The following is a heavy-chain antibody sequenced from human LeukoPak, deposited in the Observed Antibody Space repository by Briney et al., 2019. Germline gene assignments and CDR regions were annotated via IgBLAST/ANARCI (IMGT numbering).Heavy chain of an antibody. CDR2: MNPNSGNT. J-gene: IGHJ4*02. Sequence: ASVKVSCKASGYTFTSYDINWVQQATGQGLEWMGWMNPNSGNTGYAQKFQGRVTMTRNTSISTAYMELSSLRSEDTAVYYCARGPYSSGWYSDYWGQGTLVTVSS. CDR1: GYTFTSYD. CDR3: ARGPYSSGWYSDY. D-gene: IGHD6-19*01. V-gene: IGHV1-8*01.